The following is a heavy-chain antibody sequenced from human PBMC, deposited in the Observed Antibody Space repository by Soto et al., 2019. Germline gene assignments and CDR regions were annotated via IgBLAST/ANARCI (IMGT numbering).Heavy chain of an antibody. CDR2: INKRADSM. CDR3: ARDMSPSDGDLVHATFDS. D-gene: IGHD6-6*01. J-gene: IGHJ3*02. V-gene: IGHV3-7*01. CDR1: GFTFSSYW. Sequence: EVQLVESGGDLVQPGGSLRLSCAASGFTFSSYWMTWVRQAPGRGLEWVANINKRADSMHYADSVQGRFTVSRDNAKNSWYLQMSSLRAEDTAVYFCARDMSPSDGDLVHATFDSWGQGTGVTVSS.